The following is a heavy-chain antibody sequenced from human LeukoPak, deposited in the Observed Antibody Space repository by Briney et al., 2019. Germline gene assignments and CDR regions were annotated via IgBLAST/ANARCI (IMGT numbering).Heavy chain of an antibody. V-gene: IGHV4-61*02. CDR1: GGSISSGSYY. CDR2: IYTSGST. CDR3: ARAHSGSYYVYYFDY. J-gene: IGHJ4*02. Sequence: PSETLSLTCTVSGGSISSGSYYWSWIRQPAGKGLEWIGRIYTSGSTNYNPSLKSRVTISVDTSKNQFSLKLSSVTAADTAVYYCARAHSGSYYVYYFDYWGQGTLVTVSS. D-gene: IGHD1-26*01.